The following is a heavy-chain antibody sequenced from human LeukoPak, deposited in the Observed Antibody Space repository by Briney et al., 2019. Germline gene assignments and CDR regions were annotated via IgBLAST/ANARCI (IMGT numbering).Heavy chain of an antibody. J-gene: IGHJ4*02. CDR1: GYTFTGYH. Sequence: ASVQVSCQASGYTFTGYHMHWVRQAPGQGLEWMGRINPNSGDTNYAQKFQGRVTITRDTSASTAYMELSSLRSEDTAVYYCASPTDGGAFDYWGQGTLVTVSS. D-gene: IGHD3-16*01. V-gene: IGHV1-2*06. CDR3: ASPTDGGAFDY. CDR2: INPNSGDT.